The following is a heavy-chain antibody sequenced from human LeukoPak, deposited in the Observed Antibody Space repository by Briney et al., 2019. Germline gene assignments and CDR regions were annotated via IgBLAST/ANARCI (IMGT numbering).Heavy chain of an antibody. CDR3: ARDMSGSWNFDY. Sequence: SETLSLTCTVSGGSISSYYWSWIRQPPGKELDWIGYIYYSGSTNYNPSLKSRVTISVDTSKNQFSLKLSSVTAADTAVYYCARDMSGSWNFDYWGQGTLVTVFS. CDR1: GGSISSYY. D-gene: IGHD1-26*01. CDR2: IYYSGST. V-gene: IGHV4-59*01. J-gene: IGHJ4*02.